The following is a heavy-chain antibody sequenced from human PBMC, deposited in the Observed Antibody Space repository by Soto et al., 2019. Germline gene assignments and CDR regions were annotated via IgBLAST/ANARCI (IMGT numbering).Heavy chain of an antibody. J-gene: IGHJ4*02. CDR3: ANSGGSNSNYVRYFDY. D-gene: IGHD4-4*01. V-gene: IGHV1-69*06. CDR2: IIPIFGTA. Sequence: VQLVQSGAEVKKPGSSVKVSCKTSGGTFSSYAISWVRQAPGQGLEWMGGIIPIFGTANYAQKFQGRVTITADKCTSTAYMELSSLRSEDTAVYYCANSGGSNSNYVRYFDYWGQGTLVTVSS. CDR1: GGTFSSYA.